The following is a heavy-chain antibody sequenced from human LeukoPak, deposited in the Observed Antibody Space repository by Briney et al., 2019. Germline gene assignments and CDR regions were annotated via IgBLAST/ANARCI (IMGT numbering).Heavy chain of an antibody. V-gene: IGHV3-21*01. CDR3: ARDDGYNLGFDY. CDR2: ISSSSSYI. J-gene: IGHJ4*02. Sequence: GGSLRHSCAASGFTFSSYSMNWVRQAPGKGLEWVSSISSSSSYIYYADSVKGRLTISRDNAKNSLYLQMNSLRAEDTAVYYCARDDGYNLGFDYWGQGTLVTVSS. CDR1: GFTFSSYS. D-gene: IGHD5-24*01.